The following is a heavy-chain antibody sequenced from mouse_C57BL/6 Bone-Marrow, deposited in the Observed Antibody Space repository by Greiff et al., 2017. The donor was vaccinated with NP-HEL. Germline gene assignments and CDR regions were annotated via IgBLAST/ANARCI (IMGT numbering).Heavy chain of an antibody. CDR2: ISYDGSN. V-gene: IGHV3-6*01. J-gene: IGHJ3*01. CDR3: ARAGLRYAWFAY. CDR1: GYSITSGYY. D-gene: IGHD1-1*01. Sequence: VQLKESGPGLVKPSQSLSLTCSVTGYSITSGYYWNWIRQFPGNKLEWMGYISYDGSNNYNPSLKNRISITRDTSKNQFFLKLNSVTTEDTATYYCARAGLRYAWFAYWGQGTLVTVSA.